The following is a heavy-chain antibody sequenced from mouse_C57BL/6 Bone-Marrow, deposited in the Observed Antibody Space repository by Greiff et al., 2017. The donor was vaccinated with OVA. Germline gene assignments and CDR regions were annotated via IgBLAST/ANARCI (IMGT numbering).Heavy chain of an antibody. CDR2: INPNNGGT. CDR3: ARSVVAFYYYAMDY. D-gene: IGHD1-1*01. J-gene: IGHJ4*01. CDR1: GYTFTDYN. Sequence: DVQLQESGPELVKPGASVKIPCKASGYTFTDYNMDWVKQSHGKSLEWIGDINPNNGGTIYNQKFKGKATLTVDKSSSTAYMELRSLTSEDTAVYYCARSVVAFYYYAMDYWGQGTSVTVSS. V-gene: IGHV1-18*01.